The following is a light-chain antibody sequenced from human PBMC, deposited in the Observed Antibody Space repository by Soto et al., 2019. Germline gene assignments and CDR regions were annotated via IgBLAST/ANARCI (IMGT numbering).Light chain of an antibody. J-gene: IGKJ1*01. CDR1: QSVSSAY. Sequence: EIVLAQSPGTLSLSPGERATLSCRASQSVSSAYLAWYQQKAGQTPRLLIYGASSRASGIPDRFSGSGSGTDFTFTISRLEPEDFAVYFCQQFATTWTFDQGTKVVI. CDR2: GAS. V-gene: IGKV3-20*01. CDR3: QQFATTWT.